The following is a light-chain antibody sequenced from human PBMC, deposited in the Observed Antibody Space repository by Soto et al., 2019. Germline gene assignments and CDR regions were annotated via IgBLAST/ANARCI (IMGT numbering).Light chain of an antibody. J-gene: IGKJ2*01. CDR3: QQYTNWPYT. CDR2: GAS. V-gene: IGKV3-15*01. CDR1: QSVGSN. Sequence: EIVMTQSPATLSVSPGERASLSCRASQSVGSNLAWYQQTAGQAPRLLIYGASTRATGIPARFSGSGSGTEFTLSISSLQSEDFAVYSCQQYTNWPYTFGQPTKLEI.